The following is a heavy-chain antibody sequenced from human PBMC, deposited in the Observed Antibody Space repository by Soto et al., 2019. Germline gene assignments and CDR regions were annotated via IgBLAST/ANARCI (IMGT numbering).Heavy chain of an antibody. D-gene: IGHD2-8*01. CDR3: ARLGYCTNGVCSGLDY. Sequence: SGGSLRLSCAASGFTFSSYGMHWVRQAPGKGLEWVAVIWYDGSNKYYADSVKGRFTISRDNSKNTLYLQMNSLRAEDTAVYYCARLGYCTNGVCSGLDYWGQGTLLTVSS. CDR2: IWYDGSNK. V-gene: IGHV3-33*01. J-gene: IGHJ4*02. CDR1: GFTFSSYG.